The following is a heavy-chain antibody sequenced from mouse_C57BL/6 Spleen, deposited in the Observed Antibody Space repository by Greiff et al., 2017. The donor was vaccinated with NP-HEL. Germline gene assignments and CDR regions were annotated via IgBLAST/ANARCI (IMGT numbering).Heavy chain of an antibody. Sequence: EVQRVESGPGLVKPSQSLSLTCSVTGYSITSGYYWNWIRQFPGNKLEWMGYISYDGSNNYNPSLKNRISITRDTSKNQFFLKLNSVTTEDTATYYCASIYYDYEGRYYFDYWGQGTTLTVSS. V-gene: IGHV3-6*01. J-gene: IGHJ2*01. CDR1: GYSITSGYY. CDR3: ASIYYDYEGRYYFDY. CDR2: ISYDGSN. D-gene: IGHD2-4*01.